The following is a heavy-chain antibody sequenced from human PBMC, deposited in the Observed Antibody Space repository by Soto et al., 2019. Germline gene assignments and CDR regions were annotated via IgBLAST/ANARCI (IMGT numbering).Heavy chain of an antibody. V-gene: IGHV3-66*01. J-gene: IGHJ4*02. CDR3: AMNPYCCTYGCYYTDY. D-gene: IGHD2-15*01. CDR1: EFSVSSNY. Sequence: EVQLVESGGGLVQPGESLRLSCAASEFSVSSNYMSWVRQAPGKGLEWVSVIYASGTTYYADSVRGRFNISRDSSKNTLYLQMNSLRAEDTAVHYWAMNPYCCTYGCYYTDYWGKGTLVTVSS. CDR2: IYASGTT.